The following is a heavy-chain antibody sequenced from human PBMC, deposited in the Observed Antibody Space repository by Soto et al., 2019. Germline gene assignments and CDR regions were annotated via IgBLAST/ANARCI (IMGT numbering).Heavy chain of an antibody. Sequence: PSETLSLTCAVYGGSFSGYYWSWIRQPPGRGLEWIGEINHSGSTNYNPSLKSRVTISVDTSKNQFSLKLSSVTAADTAVYYCARFGWAHYGMDVWGQGTTVTVSS. J-gene: IGHJ6*02. D-gene: IGHD3-10*01. CDR1: GGSFSGYY. CDR3: ARFGWAHYGMDV. V-gene: IGHV4-34*01. CDR2: INHSGST.